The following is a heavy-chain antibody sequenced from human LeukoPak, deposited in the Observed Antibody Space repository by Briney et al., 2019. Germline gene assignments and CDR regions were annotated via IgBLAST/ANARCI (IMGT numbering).Heavy chain of an antibody. Sequence: PGGSLRLSCAASGFTFSHYSMNWVRQAPGKGLEWVSYISSSSTIIYYADSVKGRFTISRDNAKNSLYLQMNSLRAEDTALYYCAKGSNSGSYSDFDYWGQGTLVTVSS. J-gene: IGHJ4*02. V-gene: IGHV3-48*01. CDR2: ISSSSTII. CDR1: GFTFSHYS. CDR3: AKGSNSGSYSDFDY. D-gene: IGHD1-26*01.